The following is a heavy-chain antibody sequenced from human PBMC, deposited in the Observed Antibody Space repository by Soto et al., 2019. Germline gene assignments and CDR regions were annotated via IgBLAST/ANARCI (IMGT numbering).Heavy chain of an antibody. J-gene: IGHJ4*02. D-gene: IGHD1-26*01. V-gene: IGHV3-23*01. Sequence: EVQLLESGGGLVQPGGSLRLSCAASGFTFSNYAMSWVRQAPGKGLEWVSAISGSGGSTYYADSVKGRFTISRDNSKNTLYLQMNSLRAEDTAVYYCAKDPVGATHPYYFDFWGLGTLVTVYS. CDR2: ISGSGGST. CDR1: GFTFSNYA. CDR3: AKDPVGATHPYYFDF.